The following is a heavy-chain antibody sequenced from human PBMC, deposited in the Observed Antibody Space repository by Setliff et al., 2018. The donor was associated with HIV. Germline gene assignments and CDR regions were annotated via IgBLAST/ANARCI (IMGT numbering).Heavy chain of an antibody. CDR2: INPSSGST. V-gene: IGHV1-46*01. CDR1: GYTFTSYY. D-gene: IGHD3-10*01. Sequence: GASVKVSCKASGYTFTSYYMHWVRQAPGQGLEWMGIINPSSGSTTYAQKFQGRVTMTRDTSTRTAYMDLRSLRSNDTAVYYCARGGYYSGSGMNYHYYGLDVWGQGTTVTVSS. CDR3: ARGGYYSGSGMNYHYYGLDV. J-gene: IGHJ6*02.